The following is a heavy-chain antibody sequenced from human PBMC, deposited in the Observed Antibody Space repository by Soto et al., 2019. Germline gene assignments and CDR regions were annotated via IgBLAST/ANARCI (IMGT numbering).Heavy chain of an antibody. CDR1: NFSISSGYY. V-gene: IGHV4-38-2*01. D-gene: IGHD1-26*01. CDR3: ARTHSGSYYSVFNY. CDR2: IYRSGTT. J-gene: IGHJ4*02. Sequence: ETLSLTCVVSNFSISSGYYWGWIWQSPGKGLEWIASIYRSGTTSYNPSLKSRVTISVDPSKNQFSLMLTAVTAADTAVYYCARTHSGSYYSVFNYWGRGSLVTVSS.